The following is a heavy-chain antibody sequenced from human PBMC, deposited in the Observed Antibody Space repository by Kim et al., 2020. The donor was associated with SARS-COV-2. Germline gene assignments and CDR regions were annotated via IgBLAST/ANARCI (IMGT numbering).Heavy chain of an antibody. D-gene: IGHD3-3*01. J-gene: IGHJ5*02. CDR2: INHSGST. CDR3: ARGGDYDFSPNWFDP. Sequence: SETLSLTCAVYGGSFSGYYWSWIRQPPGKGLEWIGEINHSGSTNYNPSLKSRVTISVDTSKNQFSLKLSSVTAADTAVYYCARGGDYDFSPNWFDPWGQGTLVTVSS. V-gene: IGHV4-34*01. CDR1: GGSFSGYY.